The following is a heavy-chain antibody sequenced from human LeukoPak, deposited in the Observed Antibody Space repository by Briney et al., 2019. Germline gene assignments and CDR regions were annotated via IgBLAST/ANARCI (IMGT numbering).Heavy chain of an antibody. CDR3: AKDREFTWIGYFDL. CDR1: GFTFSSYG. V-gene: IGHV3-23*01. J-gene: IGHJ2*01. CDR2: ISGSGGST. Sequence: GGTLRLSCAASGFTFSSYGMSWVRQAPGKGLEWVSAISGSGGSTYYADSVKGRFTISRDNSKNTLYLQMNSLRAEDTAVYYCAKDREFTWIGYFDLWGRGTLVTVSS. D-gene: IGHD5-12*01.